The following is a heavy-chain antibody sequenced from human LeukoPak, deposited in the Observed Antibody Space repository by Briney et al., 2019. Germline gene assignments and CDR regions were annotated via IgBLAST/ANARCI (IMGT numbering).Heavy chain of an antibody. D-gene: IGHD2-15*01. V-gene: IGHV5-51*01. CDR3: ASSTVTSGMAYYFDY. J-gene: IGHJ4*02. Sequence: LGESLKISCQGSGYTFTNYWIAWVRQMPGKGLEWMGIIYPGDSDTRYSPSFQGQVTISADTSMSTAYLQWSSLRASDTAMYYCASSTVTSGMAYYFDYWGQGTLVTVSS. CDR1: GYTFTNYW. CDR2: IYPGDSDT.